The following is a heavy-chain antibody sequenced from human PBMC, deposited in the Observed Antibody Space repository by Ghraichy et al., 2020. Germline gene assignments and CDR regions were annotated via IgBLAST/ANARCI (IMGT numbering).Heavy chain of an antibody. J-gene: IGHJ3*02. V-gene: IGHV3-23*01. CDR3: AKEEPNGSGSCYNMGAFDI. CDR1: GFTFSSYA. CDR2: ISGSGGST. Sequence: GALRLSCAASGFTFSSYAMSWVRQAPGKGLEWVSAISGSGGSTYYADSVKGRFTISRDNSKNTLYLQMNSLRAEDTAVYYCAKEEPNGSGSCYNMGAFDIWGQGTMVTVSS. D-gene: IGHD3-10*01.